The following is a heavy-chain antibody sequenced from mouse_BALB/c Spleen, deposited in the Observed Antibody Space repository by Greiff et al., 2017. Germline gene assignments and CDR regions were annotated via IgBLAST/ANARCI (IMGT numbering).Heavy chain of an antibody. CDR2: IYWDDDK. CDR3: ARRAPYYYGSSSYYFDY. CDR1: GFSLSTSGMG. Sequence: QVTLKESGPGILQPSQTLSLTCSFSGFSLSTSGMGVSWIRQPSGKGLEWLAHIYWDDDKRYNPSLKSRLTISKDTSSNQVFLKITSVDTADTATYYCARRAPYYYGSSSYYFDYWGQGTTLTVSS. V-gene: IGHV8-12*01. D-gene: IGHD1-1*01. J-gene: IGHJ2*01.